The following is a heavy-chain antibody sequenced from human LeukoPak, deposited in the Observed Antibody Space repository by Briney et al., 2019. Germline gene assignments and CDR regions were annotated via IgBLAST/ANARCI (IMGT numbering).Heavy chain of an antibody. CDR3: ARTVGSGWYGLDY. D-gene: IGHD6-19*01. CDR1: GYTFTGYY. J-gene: IGHJ4*02. CDR2: INPNSGGT. Sequence: GASVKASCKASGYTFTGYYMHWVRQAPGQGLEWMGWINPNSGGTNYAQKFQGRVTMTRDTSISTAYMELSRLRSDDTAVYYCARTVGSGWYGLDYWGQGTLVTVSS. V-gene: IGHV1-2*02.